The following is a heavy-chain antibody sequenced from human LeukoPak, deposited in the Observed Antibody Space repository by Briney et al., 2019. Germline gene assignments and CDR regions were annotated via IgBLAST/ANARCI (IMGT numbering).Heavy chain of an antibody. J-gene: IGHJ4*02. D-gene: IGHD2-2*01. CDR3: TRDSLRCSSATCYREEY. V-gene: IGHV3-66*01. CDR2: IYGADRT. Sequence: GGSLRLSCAASGFIFSSDYMGWVRQAPGKGLEWVSLIYGADRTYYADSVKGRFTISRDNSKNTLYLQMNRLRAEDTAFYYCTRDSLRCSSATCYREEYWGQGTLVTVSS. CDR1: GFIFSSDY.